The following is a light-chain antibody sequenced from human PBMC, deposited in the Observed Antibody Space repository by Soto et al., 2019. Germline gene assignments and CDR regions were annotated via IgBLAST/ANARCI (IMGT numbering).Light chain of an antibody. CDR3: QAWDSSTYV. J-gene: IGLJ1*01. CDR2: QDN. Sequence: SYELTQPPSVSVSPGQTASITCSGDKLGDKYASWYQQHPGQSPVLVIYQDNRRPSGIPERFSGTNSGNTATLTIRWTQAVDEADYYCQAWDSSTYVFGTGTKLTVL. V-gene: IGLV3-1*01. CDR1: KLGDKY.